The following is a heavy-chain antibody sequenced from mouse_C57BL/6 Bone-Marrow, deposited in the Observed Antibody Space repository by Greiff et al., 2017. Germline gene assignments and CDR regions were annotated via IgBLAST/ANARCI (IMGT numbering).Heavy chain of an antibody. D-gene: IGHD2-4*01. V-gene: IGHV1-52*01. CDR1: GYTFTSYW. J-gene: IGHJ4*01. Sequence: QVQLQQPGAELVRPGSSVKLSCKASGYTFTSYWMHWVKQRPIQGLEWIGNIDPSDSETHYNQKFKDKATLTVDKSSRTAYMQLSSLTSEESAVYYCAREGLGAMDYWGQGTSVTVSS. CDR3: AREGLGAMDY. CDR2: IDPSDSET.